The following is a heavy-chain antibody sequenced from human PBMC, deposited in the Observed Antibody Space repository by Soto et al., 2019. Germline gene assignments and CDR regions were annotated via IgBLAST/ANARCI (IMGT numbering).Heavy chain of an antibody. Sequence: HGESLKISCKGSGYSFTSYWIGWVRQMPGKGLEWMGRIDPSDSYTNYSPSFQGHVTISADKSISTAYLQWSSLKASDTAMYYCARLGADYYGSGTSYYYYGMDVWGQGTTVTVSS. CDR2: IDPSDSYT. CDR1: GYSFTSYW. J-gene: IGHJ6*02. D-gene: IGHD3-10*01. V-gene: IGHV5-10-1*01. CDR3: ARLGADYYGSGTSYYYYGMDV.